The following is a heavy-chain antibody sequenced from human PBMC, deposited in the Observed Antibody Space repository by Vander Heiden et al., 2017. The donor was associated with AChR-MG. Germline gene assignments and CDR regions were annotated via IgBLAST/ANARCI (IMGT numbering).Heavy chain of an antibody. D-gene: IGHD6-19*01. Sequence: QITLKESGPTLVQATQTLTLTCPFSGFSLSTSGVGVGWIRQPPGKALEWLALIYYNDDKRYSPSLKGRLTITKDTSKNRVVLIMTNVDPVDTATYYCAHRLGRGWDYYYYMDVWGKGTTVTVSS. V-gene: IGHV2-5*01. CDR2: IYYNDDK. CDR3: AHRLGRGWDYYYYMDV. CDR1: GFSLSTSGVG. J-gene: IGHJ6*03.